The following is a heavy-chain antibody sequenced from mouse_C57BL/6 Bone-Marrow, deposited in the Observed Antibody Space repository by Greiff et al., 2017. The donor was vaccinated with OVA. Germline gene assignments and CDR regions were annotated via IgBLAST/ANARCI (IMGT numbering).Heavy chain of an antibody. Sequence: QVQLQQPGAELVKPGASVKMSCKASGYTFTSYWITWVKQRPGQGLEWIGDIYPGSGSTNYNEKFKSKATLTVDTSSSTAYMQLSSLTPEDSAVYYCARRLPWYFDVWGTGTTVTVSS. CDR3: ARRLPWYFDV. V-gene: IGHV1-55*01. CDR1: GYTFTSYW. J-gene: IGHJ1*03. D-gene: IGHD2-4*01. CDR2: IYPGSGST.